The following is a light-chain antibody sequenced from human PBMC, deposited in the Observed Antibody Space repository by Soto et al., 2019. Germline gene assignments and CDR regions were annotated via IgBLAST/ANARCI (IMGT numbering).Light chain of an antibody. CDR1: QSVSNY. J-gene: IGKJ5*01. Sequence: EIVLTQSPATLSLSPGERATLSCRASQSVSNYLAWYQQKPGQAPRILIYGASTRATGVPARFSGSGSGTEFTLTISSLQSEDFAVYFCQTVDKWPLFGQGTRLEI. V-gene: IGKV3-15*01. CDR3: QTVDKWPL. CDR2: GAS.